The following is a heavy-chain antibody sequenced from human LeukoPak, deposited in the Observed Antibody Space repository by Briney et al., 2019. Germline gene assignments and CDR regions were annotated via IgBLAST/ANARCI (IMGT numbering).Heavy chain of an antibody. D-gene: IGHD3-10*01. J-gene: IGHJ4*02. CDR3: ARVFDYGSGKDY. V-gene: IGHV3-48*04. Sequence: GGSLRLSCGASGFTFSSYSMNWVREAPGRGVEWVPYISSSSSTMYYADSVKGRFTISRDNAKNSLYLQMNSLRAEDTAVYYCARVFDYGSGKDYWGQGTLVTVSS. CDR1: GFTFSSYS. CDR2: ISSSSSTM.